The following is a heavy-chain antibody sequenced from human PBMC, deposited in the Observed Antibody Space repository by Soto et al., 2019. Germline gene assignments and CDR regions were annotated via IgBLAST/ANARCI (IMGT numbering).Heavy chain of an antibody. CDR1: GFTFDDYA. J-gene: IGHJ1*01. CDR2: SSWNSGSI. Sequence: EVPLVESGGGLVQPGRSLRLSCAASGFTFDDYAMHWVRQAPGKGLEWVSGSSWNSGSIGYADSVKGRFTISRDNAKNSLYLQMNSLRAEDTALYYCAKSRAAAGPFGHWGQGTLVTVSS. V-gene: IGHV3-9*01. D-gene: IGHD6-13*01. CDR3: AKSRAAAGPFGH.